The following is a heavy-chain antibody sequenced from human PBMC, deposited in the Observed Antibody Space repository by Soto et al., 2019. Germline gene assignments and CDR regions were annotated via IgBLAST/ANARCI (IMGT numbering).Heavy chain of an antibody. CDR3: ARHTPAISISDH. V-gene: IGHV4-39*01. CDR2: IYYSGST. J-gene: IGHJ4*02. D-gene: IGHD2-15*01. Sequence: QLQLQESGPGLVKPSETLSLTCTVSGGSISSSSYYWGWIRQPPGKGLEWIGSIYYSGSTYYNPSLKGRVTISGDTSKNQFSLKPSSVTAADTAVYYCARHTPAISISDHWGQGTLVTVSS. CDR1: GGSISSSSYY.